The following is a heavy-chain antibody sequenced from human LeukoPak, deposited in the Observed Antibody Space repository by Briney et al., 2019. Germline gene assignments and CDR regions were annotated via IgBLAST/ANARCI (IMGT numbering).Heavy chain of an antibody. J-gene: IGHJ4*02. Sequence: SETLSLTCSVSGGSIRSYYWGWIRQPPGKGLEWIGSIYYSGSTYYNPSLKSRVTISVDTSKNQFSLKVSSVTAADTAVYYCARRVVVVTAVPNDYWGQGTLVTVSS. V-gene: IGHV4-39*01. CDR1: GGSIRSYY. CDR2: IYYSGST. D-gene: IGHD2-21*02. CDR3: ARRVVVVTAVPNDY.